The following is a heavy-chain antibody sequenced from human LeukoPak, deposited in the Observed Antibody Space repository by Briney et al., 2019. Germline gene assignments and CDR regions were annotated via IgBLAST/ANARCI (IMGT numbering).Heavy chain of an antibody. D-gene: IGHD1-26*01. CDR2: IYYSGST. J-gene: IGHJ6*02. CDR3: ARGLLPSGSYPRYYYYGMDV. V-gene: IGHV4-61*01. CDR1: GGSVSSGSYY. Sequence: PSETLSLTCTVSGGSVSSGSYYWSWIRQPPGKGLEWIGYIYYSGSTNYNPSLKSRVTISVDTSKNQFSLKLSSVTAADTAVYYCARGLLPSGSYPRYYYYGMDVWGQGTTVTVSS.